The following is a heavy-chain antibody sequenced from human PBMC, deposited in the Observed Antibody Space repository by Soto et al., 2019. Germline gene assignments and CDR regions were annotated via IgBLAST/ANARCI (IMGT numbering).Heavy chain of an antibody. V-gene: IGHV4-59*01. Sequence: SETLSLTCTVSGDSISSYYWSWIRQPPGKGLEWIGYIYYSGSTSYNPSLKSRVTISVDTSKNLFSLNLTSVTAADTAVYYCARVAYYYESSGYYEYYFDFWGQGTLVTAPQ. D-gene: IGHD3-22*01. CDR1: GDSISSYY. CDR2: IYYSGST. CDR3: ARVAYYYESSGYYEYYFDF. J-gene: IGHJ4*02.